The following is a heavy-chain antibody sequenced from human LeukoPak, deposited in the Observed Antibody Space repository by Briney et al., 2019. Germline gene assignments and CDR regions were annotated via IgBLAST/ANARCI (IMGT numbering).Heavy chain of an antibody. CDR2: IYYSGST. D-gene: IGHD2-15*01. CDR3: ARPRCSGGSCYSWYFDL. CDR1: GGSISSSSYY. J-gene: IGHJ2*01. V-gene: IGHV4-39*01. Sequence: PSETLSLTCTVSGGSISSSSYYWGWIRQPPGKGLEWIGSIYYSGSTYYNPSLKSRVTISVDTSKNQFSLKLSSVTAADTAVYYCARPRCSGGSCYSWYFDLWGRGTLVTVSS.